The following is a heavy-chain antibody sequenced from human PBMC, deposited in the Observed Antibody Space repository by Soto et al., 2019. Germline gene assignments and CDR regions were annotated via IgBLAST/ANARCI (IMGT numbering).Heavy chain of an antibody. CDR3: AREVLAGAGLPHNHWFDP. CDR1: GYTFTGYY. Sequence: QVQLVQSGAEVKKPGASVKVSCTASGYTFTGYYMHWVRQAPGQGLEWLGWINPNSGGTNYAQKFQGRVTMTRDTSFSTAYMELSRLRSDDTAVYYCAREVLAGAGLPHNHWFDPWGQGTLVTVSS. D-gene: IGHD6-13*01. J-gene: IGHJ5*02. V-gene: IGHV1-2*02. CDR2: INPNSGGT.